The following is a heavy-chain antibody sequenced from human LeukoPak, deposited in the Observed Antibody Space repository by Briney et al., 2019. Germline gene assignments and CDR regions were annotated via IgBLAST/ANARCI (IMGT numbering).Heavy chain of an antibody. CDR2: IKQDGSEK. V-gene: IGHV3-7*01. Sequence: PGGSLRLSCAASGFTFSSYWMSWVRQAPGKGLEWVANIKQDGSEKYYVDSVKDRFTISRDNAKNSLYLQMNSLRAEDTAVYYCARDHGRYQLRNPNWFDPWGQGTLVTVSS. J-gene: IGHJ5*02. D-gene: IGHD2-2*01. CDR3: ARDHGRYQLRNPNWFDP. CDR1: GFTFSSYW.